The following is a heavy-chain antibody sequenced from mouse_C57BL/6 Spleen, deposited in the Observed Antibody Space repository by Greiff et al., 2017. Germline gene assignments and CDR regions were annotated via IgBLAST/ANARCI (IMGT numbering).Heavy chain of an antibody. CDR2: IWSGGST. D-gene: IGHD2-4*01. Sequence: VQRVESGPGLVQPSQSLSITCTVSGFSLTSYGVHWVRQSPGKGLEWLGVIWSGGSTDYNAAFISRLSISKDNSKSQVFFKMNSLQADDTAIYYCARKGDDYDGFAYWGQGTLVTVSA. CDR3: ARKGDDYDGFAY. J-gene: IGHJ3*01. CDR1: GFSLTSYG. V-gene: IGHV2-2*01.